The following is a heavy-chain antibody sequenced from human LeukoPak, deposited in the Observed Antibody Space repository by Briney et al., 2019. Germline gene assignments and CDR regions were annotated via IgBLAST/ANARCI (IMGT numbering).Heavy chain of an antibody. CDR2: IIPIFGTA. V-gene: IGHV1-69*05. CDR1: GGTFSSYA. CDR3: ARVKGRYDFWSGYPLGDHYYYYYMDV. Sequence: ASVKVSCKASGGTFSSYAISWVRQAPGQGLEWMGGIIPIFGTANYAQKFQGRVTITTDESTSTAYMELSSLRSEDTAVYYCARVKGRYDFWSGYPLGDHYYYYYMDVWGKGTTVTVSS. D-gene: IGHD3-3*01. J-gene: IGHJ6*03.